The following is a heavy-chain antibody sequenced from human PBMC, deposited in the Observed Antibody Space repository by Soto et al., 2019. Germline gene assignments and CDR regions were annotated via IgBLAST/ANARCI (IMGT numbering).Heavy chain of an antibody. CDR2: INHSGST. V-gene: IGHV4-34*01. D-gene: IGHD3-10*01. J-gene: IGHJ4*02. CDR1: GGSFSGYY. CDR3: AVELLWFGELFPNSIDY. Sequence: PSETLSLTCAFYGGSFSGYYWSLIRQPPGKGLEWIGEINHSGSTNYNPSLKSRVTISVDTSKNQFSLKLSSVTAADTAVYYCAVELLWFGELFPNSIDYWGQGTLVTVSS.